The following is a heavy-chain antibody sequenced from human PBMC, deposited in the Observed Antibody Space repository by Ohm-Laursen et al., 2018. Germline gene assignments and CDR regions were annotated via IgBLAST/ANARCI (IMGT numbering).Heavy chain of an antibody. CDR3: TRGGTYYDFWSGYSIIDY. Sequence: SLRLSCAASGFTFGDYAMSWFRQAPGKGLEWVGFIRSKAYGGTTEYAASVKGRFTISRDDSKSIAYLQMNSLKTEDTAVYYRTRGGTYYDFWSGYSIIDYWGQGTLVTVSS. V-gene: IGHV3-49*03. CDR1: GFTFGDYA. CDR2: IRSKAYGGTT. J-gene: IGHJ4*02. D-gene: IGHD3-3*01.